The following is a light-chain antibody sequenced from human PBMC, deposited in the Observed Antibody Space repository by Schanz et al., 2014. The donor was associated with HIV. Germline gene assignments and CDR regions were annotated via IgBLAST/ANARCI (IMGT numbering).Light chain of an antibody. CDR1: SSDHGYYNR. J-gene: IGLJ2*01. CDR2: EVS. V-gene: IGLV2-18*02. CDR3: SSYTTSDTLI. Sequence: QSALNQPPSVSGSPGQSVTISCTGTSSDHGYYNRPPWYQPPPGTAPKLMIFEVSNRPSGVPDRFSGSKSGNTASLTISGLQAEDEADYYCSSYTTSDTLIFGGGTKVTVL.